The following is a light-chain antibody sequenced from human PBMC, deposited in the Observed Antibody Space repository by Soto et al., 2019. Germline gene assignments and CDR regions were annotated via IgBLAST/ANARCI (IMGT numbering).Light chain of an antibody. J-gene: IGLJ2*01. CDR3: AAWDVSLVV. V-gene: IGLV1-44*01. CDR1: SSNIGTNT. Sequence: QSVLTQPPSASGTPGQRVTISCSGSSSNIGTNTVIWYQQLPGASPKLLIYSDNQRPSGVTDRFSGSKSGTSASLAISGLQSEDEADYYCAAWDVSLVVFGGGTKLTV. CDR2: SDN.